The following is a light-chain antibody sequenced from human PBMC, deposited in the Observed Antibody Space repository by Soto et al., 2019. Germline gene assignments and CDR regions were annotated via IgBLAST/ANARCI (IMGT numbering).Light chain of an antibody. CDR2: WAS. CDR1: QSVLYSSNNKNY. V-gene: IGKV4-1*01. CDR3: QQYYSTPT. J-gene: IGKJ1*01. Sequence: IVMTQSPDSLAVSLGERATINFKSSQSVLYSSNNKNYLAWYQQKPGQPPKLLIYWASTRESGVPDRFSSSRSGTDFTLTISSLQAEDVAVYYCQQYYSTPTFGQGTKVDIK.